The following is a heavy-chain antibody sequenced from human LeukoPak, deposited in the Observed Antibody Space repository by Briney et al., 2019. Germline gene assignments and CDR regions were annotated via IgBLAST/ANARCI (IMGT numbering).Heavy chain of an antibody. CDR1: GFTFSRYE. Sequence: TGGSLRLSCAATGFTFSRYEMNCVRQAPGKGLEWVSYISSSGTPIYYADSVKGRFTISRDNTKNSLYLQMNSLRADDTAVYYCARDSSFKVWGQGTLVTVSS. V-gene: IGHV3-48*03. CDR3: ARDSSFKV. J-gene: IGHJ4*02. D-gene: IGHD6-6*01. CDR2: ISSSGTPI.